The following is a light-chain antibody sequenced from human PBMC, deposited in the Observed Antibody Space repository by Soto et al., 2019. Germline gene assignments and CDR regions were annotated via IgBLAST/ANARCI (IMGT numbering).Light chain of an antibody. V-gene: IGLV1-40*01. CDR3: QSYDSSLSGGV. CDR2: GNS. J-gene: IGLJ3*02. Sequence: QAVVTQPPSVSGAPGQRVTISCTGTSSNIGASYDVQWYQQVPGTVPKLLISGNSDRPSGVPDRFSGSKSGTSVSLAITGLQAEDEADYYCQSYDSSLSGGVFGGGTKLTVL. CDR1: SSNIGASYD.